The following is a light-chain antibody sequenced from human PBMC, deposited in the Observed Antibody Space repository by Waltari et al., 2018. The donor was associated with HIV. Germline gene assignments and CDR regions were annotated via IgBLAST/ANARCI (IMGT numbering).Light chain of an antibody. Sequence: YELTQPPSVSVSPGQTATITCSGGILPDQNAYWYQQRPGQAPALVIYKDTERASGIPVRFSGSGSGTTVTLTITEVQAEDEADYYCQTADSRDGYYVVFGGGTKLTVL. CDR3: QTADSRDGYYVV. CDR2: KDT. CDR1: ILPDQN. J-gene: IGLJ2*01. V-gene: IGLV3-25*03.